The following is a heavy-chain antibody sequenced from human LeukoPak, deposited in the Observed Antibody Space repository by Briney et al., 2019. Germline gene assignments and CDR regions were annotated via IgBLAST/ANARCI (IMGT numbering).Heavy chain of an antibody. CDR3: ASLAAAYDY. D-gene: IGHD6-13*01. Sequence: SETLSLTCTVSGGSISSSSYYWGWIRQPPGKGLGWIGSIYYSGSTYYNPSLKSRVTISVDTFKNQFSLKLSSVTAADTAVYYCASLAAAYDYWGQGTLVTVSS. J-gene: IGHJ4*02. CDR1: GGSISSSSYY. V-gene: IGHV4-39*01. CDR2: IYYSGST.